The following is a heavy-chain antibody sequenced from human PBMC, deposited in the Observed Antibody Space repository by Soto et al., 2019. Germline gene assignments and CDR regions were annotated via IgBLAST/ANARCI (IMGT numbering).Heavy chain of an antibody. V-gene: IGHV3-33*01. CDR1: GFTFSSYG. J-gene: IGHJ4*02. D-gene: IGHD1-7*01. CDR2: IWYDGSNK. CDR3: ARDQLRNYFDY. Sequence: PGGSLRLSCAASGFTFSSYGMHWVRQAPGKGLEWVAVIWYDGSNKYYADSVKGRFTISRDNSKNTLYLQMNSLRAEDTAVYYCARDQLRNYFDYWGQGTLVTVSS.